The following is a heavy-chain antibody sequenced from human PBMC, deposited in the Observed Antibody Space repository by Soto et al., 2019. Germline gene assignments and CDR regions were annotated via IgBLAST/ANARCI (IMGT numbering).Heavy chain of an antibody. J-gene: IGHJ4*02. CDR3: TTCSLFGVVTSGEDY. Sequence: GGSLRLSCAPSGFTFINAWMSWVRQAPGKGLEWVGRIKSNAAGGTADHAAPVKGRFTISRDDSKDTLYLQMNSLQSEDTGIYYCTTCSLFGVVTSGEDYWGQGTLVTVSS. D-gene: IGHD3-3*01. V-gene: IGHV3-15*01. CDR2: IKSNAAGGTA. CDR1: GFTFINAW.